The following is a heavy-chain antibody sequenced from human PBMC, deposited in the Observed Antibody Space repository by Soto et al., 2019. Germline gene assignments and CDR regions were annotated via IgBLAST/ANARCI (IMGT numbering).Heavy chain of an antibody. CDR1: EFTFRNYP. J-gene: IGHJ4*02. Sequence: EVQLLESGGGLVQPGVSLRLSCAASEFTFRNYPMSWVRQVPGKGLEWVSAISRNGDATYYADSVKGRFTISRDNSKNTLYLQMNSLRAEDTATYCCAKGGEDCSGGSCNVSPGSDWGQGNLVTVSS. D-gene: IGHD2-15*01. CDR2: ISRNGDAT. V-gene: IGHV3-23*01. CDR3: AKGGEDCSGGSCNVSPGSD.